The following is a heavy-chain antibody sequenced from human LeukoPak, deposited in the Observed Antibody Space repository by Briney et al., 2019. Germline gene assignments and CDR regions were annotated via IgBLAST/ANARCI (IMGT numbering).Heavy chain of an antibody. CDR2: ISGSGGST. Sequence: LGGSLRLSCAASGFTFSSYAMSWVRQAPGKGLEWVSAISGSGGSTYYADSMKGRFTISRDNSKNTLYLQMNSLRAEDTAVYYCAKNGPYREDYGMDVWGQGTTVTVSS. CDR3: AKNGPYREDYGMDV. J-gene: IGHJ6*02. V-gene: IGHV3-23*01. CDR1: GFTFSSYA. D-gene: IGHD3-16*02.